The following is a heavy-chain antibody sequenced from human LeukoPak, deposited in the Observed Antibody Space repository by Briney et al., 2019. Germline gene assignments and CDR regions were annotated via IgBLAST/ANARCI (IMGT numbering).Heavy chain of an antibody. CDR3: ARDLEAANTYYFDY. CDR2: ISSAGTT. V-gene: IGHV3-66*01. J-gene: IGHJ4*02. CDR1: GFTVSSSY. D-gene: IGHD6-13*01. Sequence: PGGSLRLSCAASGFTVSSSYMSWVRQAPGKGLEWVSIISSAGTTYYADSVKGRFTISRDNSKITVYLQVNSLRDEDTAVYYCARDLEAANTYYFDYWGQGTMVTVSS.